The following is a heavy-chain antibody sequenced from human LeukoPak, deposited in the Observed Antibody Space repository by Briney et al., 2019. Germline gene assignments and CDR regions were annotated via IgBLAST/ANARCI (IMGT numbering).Heavy chain of an antibody. Sequence: GGSLRLSCAASGFTFSRYGMHWVRQAPGKGLEWVTAISYDGSNKYYADSVKGRFTISRDNSKNTLYVQMNSLRAEDTAVYYCARGEASNLLSPNQYYYYYYMDVWGKGTTVTVSS. V-gene: IGHV3-30*04. CDR1: GFTFSRYG. J-gene: IGHJ6*03. D-gene: IGHD4-11*01. CDR2: ISYDGSNK. CDR3: ARGEASNLLSPNQYYYYYYMDV.